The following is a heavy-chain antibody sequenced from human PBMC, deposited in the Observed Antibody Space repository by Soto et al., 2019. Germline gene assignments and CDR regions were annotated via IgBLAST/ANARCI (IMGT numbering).Heavy chain of an antibody. CDR1: GGTFSSYT. V-gene: IGHV1-69*02. D-gene: IGHD5-12*01. CDR2: IIPILGMA. Sequence: QVQLVQSGAEVKKPGSSVKVSCKASGGTFSSYTISWVRQAPGQGLEWMGRIIPILGMANYAQKFQGRVTITADKSTSTAYMELSSLRSEDTAVYYCARALDVDIVATSVYYYGMDVWGQGTTVTVSS. J-gene: IGHJ6*02. CDR3: ARALDVDIVATSVYYYGMDV.